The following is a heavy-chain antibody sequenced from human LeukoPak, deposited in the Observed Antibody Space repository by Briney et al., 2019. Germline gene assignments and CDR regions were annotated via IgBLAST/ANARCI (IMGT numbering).Heavy chain of an antibody. CDR2: INTGGSTT. V-gene: IGHV3-74*01. J-gene: IGHJ4*02. D-gene: IGHD5-24*01. CDR3: SRDLRGRDDY. CDR1: GFTFSSYW. Sequence: GGSLRLSCAASGFTFSSYWMHWVRQAPGKGLVWVSRINTGGSTTDYADSVKGRFTISRDNAKNTLYQQMNSLRAEDTAVYYCSRDLRGRDDYWGQGILVIVSS.